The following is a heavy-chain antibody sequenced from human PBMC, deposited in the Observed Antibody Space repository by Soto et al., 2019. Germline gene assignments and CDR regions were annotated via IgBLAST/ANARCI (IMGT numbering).Heavy chain of an antibody. V-gene: IGHV5-10-1*01. D-gene: IGHD2-2*01. J-gene: IGHJ4*02. Sequence: GESLKISCKGSGYSFTSYWISWVRQMPGKGLEWMGRIDPSDSYTNYSPSFQGHVTISADKSISTAYLQWSSLKASDTAMYYCASEHCSSTSCSQILNRGQGTLFPVSP. CDR3: ASEHCSSTSCSQILN. CDR1: GYSFTSYW. CDR2: IDPSDSYT.